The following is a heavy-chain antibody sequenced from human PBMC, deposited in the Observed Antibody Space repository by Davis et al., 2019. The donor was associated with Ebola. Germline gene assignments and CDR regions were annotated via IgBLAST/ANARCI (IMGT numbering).Heavy chain of an antibody. Sequence: GESPMTSCAASGFTFSDYYMSWIRQAPAKGLEWVSYISSSSSTKYYADSVKGRFTISIDNAKNSLYLQMNSLRDEDTAVYYCARRLDYYDSSGYYYDYYGMGVWGQGTTVTVSS. J-gene: IGHJ6*02. V-gene: IGHV3-11*04. CDR3: ARRLDYYDSSGYYYDYYGMGV. CDR1: GFTFSDYY. CDR2: ISSSSSTK. D-gene: IGHD3-22*01.